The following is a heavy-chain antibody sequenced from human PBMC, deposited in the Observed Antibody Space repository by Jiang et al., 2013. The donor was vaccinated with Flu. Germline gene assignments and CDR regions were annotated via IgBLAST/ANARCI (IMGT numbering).Heavy chain of an antibody. CDR3: ARTVVTRPLGYYYYYGMDV. D-gene: IGHD4-23*01. CDR1: GYTFTGYF. J-gene: IGHJ6*02. CDR2: INPNSGNT. V-gene: IGHV1-2*02. Sequence: SGAEVKKPGASVKVSCKASGYTFTGYFIHWVRQAPGQGLEWMGRINPNSGNTNYAQKFQGRVTMTRDTSISTAYMELSRLTSDDTAVYYCARTVVTRPLGYYYYYGMDVWGQ.